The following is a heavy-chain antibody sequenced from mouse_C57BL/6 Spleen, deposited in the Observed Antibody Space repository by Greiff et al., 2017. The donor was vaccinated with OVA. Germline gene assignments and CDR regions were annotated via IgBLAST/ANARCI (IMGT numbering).Heavy chain of an antibody. J-gene: IGHJ4*01. D-gene: IGHD1-1*01. CDR1: GYSFTDYN. CDR3: ARTSTVVARDYAMDY. V-gene: IGHV1-39*01. CDR2: INPNYGTT. Sequence: EVNLVESGPELVKPGASVKISCKASGYSFTDYNMNWVKQSNGKSLEWIGVINPNYGTTSFNQKFKGKATLTVDQSSSTAYMQLNSLTSEDSAVYYCARTSTVVARDYAMDYWGQGTSVTVSS.